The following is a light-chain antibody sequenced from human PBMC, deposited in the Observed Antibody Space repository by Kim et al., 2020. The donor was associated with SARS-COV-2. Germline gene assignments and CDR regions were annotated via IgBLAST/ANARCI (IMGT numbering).Light chain of an antibody. V-gene: IGKV1-27*01. CDR2: AAS. Sequence: DIQMTQSPSSLSASVGDRVTITCRASQGISNHLAWYQQKPGKVPKLLIYAASTLQSGVPSRFSGSGSGTDFTLTISSLQPEDFATYYCQKYNSAPRTFGQGTKVDIK. J-gene: IGKJ1*01. CDR3: QKYNSAPRT. CDR1: QGISNH.